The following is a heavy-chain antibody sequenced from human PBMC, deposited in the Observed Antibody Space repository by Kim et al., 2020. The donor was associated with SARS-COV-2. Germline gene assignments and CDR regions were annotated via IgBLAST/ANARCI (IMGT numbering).Heavy chain of an antibody. CDR2: SVST. D-gene: IGHD4-17*01. CDR3: ATMTTVTY. Sequence: SVSTSYNPSLKSRVTISVDTSKNQFSLKLSSVTAADTAVYYCATMTTVTYWGQGTLVTVSS. J-gene: IGHJ4*02. V-gene: IGHV4-31*02.